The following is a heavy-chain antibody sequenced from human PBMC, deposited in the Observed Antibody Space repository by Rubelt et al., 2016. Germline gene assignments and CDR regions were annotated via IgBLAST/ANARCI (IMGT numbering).Heavy chain of an antibody. J-gene: IGHJ4*02. D-gene: IGHD3-3*01. CDR1: GFTFSSYG. V-gene: IGHV3-33*01. CDR3: ARGGVRWSGYQKGRGTGFDY. Sequence: LSCAASGFTFSSYGMHWVRQAPGKGLEWVAVIWYDGSNKYYADSVKGRFTISRDNAKNSLYLQMNSLRAEDTAVYYCARGGVRWSGYQKGRGTGFDYWGQGTLVTVSS. CDR2: IWYDGSNK.